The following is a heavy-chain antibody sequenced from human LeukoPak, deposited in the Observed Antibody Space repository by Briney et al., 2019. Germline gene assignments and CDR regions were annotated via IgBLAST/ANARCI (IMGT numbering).Heavy chain of an antibody. CDR1: EFTFSSYW. J-gene: IGHJ4*02. Sequence: PGGSLRLSCAASEFTFSSYWMTWVRQATGKGLECVAKIKEDGSEAHYVDSVKGRFTISRDNAKKSLYLQMNSLRAEDTAVYYCARDYTGGWNDYWGQGIRVTVSS. CDR2: IKEDGSEA. D-gene: IGHD7-27*01. CDR3: ARDYTGGWNDY. V-gene: IGHV3-7*01.